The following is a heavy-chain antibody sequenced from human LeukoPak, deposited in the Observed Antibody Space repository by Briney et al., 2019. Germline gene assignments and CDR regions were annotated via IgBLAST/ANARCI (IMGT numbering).Heavy chain of an antibody. CDR2: IYYSGST. D-gene: IGHD6-13*01. J-gene: IGHJ4*02. CDR3: ARRRTYSPFDY. V-gene: IGHV4-39*01. CDR1: GGSVSSSSYY. Sequence: SETLSLTCTVSGGSVSSSSYYWGWIRQPPGKGLEWIGSIYYSGSTYYNPSLKSRVTISVDTSKNQFSLKLSSVTAADTAVYYCARRRTYSPFDYWGQGTLVTVSS.